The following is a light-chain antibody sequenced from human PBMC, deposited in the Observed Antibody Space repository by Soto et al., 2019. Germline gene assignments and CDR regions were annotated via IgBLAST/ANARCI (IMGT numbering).Light chain of an antibody. Sequence: QSALTQPRSVSGSPGQSVTISCTGTSSDVGGYNYVSWYQQHPGKAPKLMIYDVSKRPSGFPDRFSGSKSGNTASLTISGLQVEVEADYYCCSYAGSYTDVFGTGTKVTVL. CDR3: CSYAGSYTDV. CDR2: DVS. J-gene: IGLJ1*01. CDR1: SSDVGGYNY. V-gene: IGLV2-11*01.